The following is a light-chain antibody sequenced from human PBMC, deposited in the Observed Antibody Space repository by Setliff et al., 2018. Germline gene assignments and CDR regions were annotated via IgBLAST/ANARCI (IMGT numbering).Light chain of an antibody. CDR1: SSNIGAGYD. CDR3: QSYDSSLSAYV. CDR2: GNN. V-gene: IGLV1-40*01. J-gene: IGLJ1*01. Sequence: QSVLTQPPSVSGAPGQRVTISCAGRSSNIGAGYDVHWYQQLPGTAPKLLIYGNNNRPSGVPDRFSGSQSGTSASLAITGLHSEDEADYYCQSYDSSLSAYVFETGTKVTVL.